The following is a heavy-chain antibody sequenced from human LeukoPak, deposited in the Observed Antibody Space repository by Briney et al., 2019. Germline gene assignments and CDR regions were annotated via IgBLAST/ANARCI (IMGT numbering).Heavy chain of an antibody. D-gene: IGHD1-1*01. V-gene: IGHV3-48*03. CDR2: IRSSDSII. J-gene: IGHJ3*02. CDR3: AKTEQFTFDI. Sequence: GGPLRPSCAASGFTLSSWEMNWVRQAPGKGLEWVSYIRSSDSIIHYAGSVKGRPTITRDNSKNTLYPQMNRRRAEDTAVYYCAKTEQFTFDIWGQGTMVTVSS. CDR1: GFTLSSWE.